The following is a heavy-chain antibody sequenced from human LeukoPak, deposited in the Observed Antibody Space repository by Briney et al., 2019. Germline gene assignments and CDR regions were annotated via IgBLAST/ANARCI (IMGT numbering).Heavy chain of an antibody. V-gene: IGHV4-4*02. J-gene: IGHJ4*02. Sequence: SETLSLTCAVSGGTISISKWWSWVRLPPGKGLEWIGEIYHSGSTNYNPSLKNRFTISVDKSRNQFSLKLTSVTAADTAVYYCASRLYDSARNFDYWGQGTRV. CDR1: GGTISISKW. D-gene: IGHD3-22*01. CDR3: ASRLYDSARNFDY. CDR2: IYHSGST.